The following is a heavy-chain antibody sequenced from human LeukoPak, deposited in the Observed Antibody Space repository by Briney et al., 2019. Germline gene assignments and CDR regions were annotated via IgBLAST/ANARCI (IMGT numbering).Heavy chain of an antibody. Sequence: PGGSLRLSCAASGFTVGSNYMSWVRQAPGKGLEWVSAISGSGGSTYYADSVKGRFTISRDNSKNTLYLQMNSLRAEDTAVYYCAKSDYGDSPSDAFDIWGQGTMVTVSS. J-gene: IGHJ3*02. V-gene: IGHV3-23*01. CDR2: ISGSGGST. CDR1: GFTVGSNY. CDR3: AKSDYGDSPSDAFDI. D-gene: IGHD4-17*01.